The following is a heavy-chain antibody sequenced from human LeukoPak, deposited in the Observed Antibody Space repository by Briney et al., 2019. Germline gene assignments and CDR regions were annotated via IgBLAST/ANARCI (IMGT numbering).Heavy chain of an antibody. CDR2: ISTSSTYI. V-gene: IGHV3-21*01. Sequence: GGSLRLSCAASGFTFTTYTMSWVRQAPGKGLEWVSSISTSSTYIYYADSVKGRFTISRDNAKNSLYLQMNSLRAEDTAVYYCARATNGSGINWFDPWGQGTLVTVSS. CDR3: ARATNGSGINWFDP. CDR1: GFTFTTYT. D-gene: IGHD3-10*01. J-gene: IGHJ5*02.